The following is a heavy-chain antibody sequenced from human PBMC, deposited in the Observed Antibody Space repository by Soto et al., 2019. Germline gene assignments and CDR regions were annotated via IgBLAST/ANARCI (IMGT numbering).Heavy chain of an antibody. D-gene: IGHD6-6*01. CDR3: ARSSMASD. CDR2: ISSTGYSK. CDR1: GFTFNTYE. V-gene: IGHV3-48*03. J-gene: IGHJ4*02. Sequence: GGSLRLSCAASGFTFNTYEMNWVRLPPGKGLEWLSYISSTGYSKYYADSLEGRFTVSRDNVKNILYLQINGLRVEDTAVYYCARSSMASDWGQGTLVTVSS.